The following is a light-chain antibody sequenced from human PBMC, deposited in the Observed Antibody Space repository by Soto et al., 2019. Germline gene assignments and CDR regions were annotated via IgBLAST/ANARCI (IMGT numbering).Light chain of an antibody. CDR2: DVT. V-gene: IGLV2-14*01. CDR1: SSDVGAYDF. CDR3: SSYTTRSTLV. J-gene: IGLJ2*01. Sequence: QSVPTQPASVSGSPGQSITISCTGTSSDVGAYDFVSWYQHYPGKAPKLVTFDVTHRPPGISDRFSGSKSANTASLTISGLQAEDEAFYYCSSYTTRSTLVFGGGTQLTVL.